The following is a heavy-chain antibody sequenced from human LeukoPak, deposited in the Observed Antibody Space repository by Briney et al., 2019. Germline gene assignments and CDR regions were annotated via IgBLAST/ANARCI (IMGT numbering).Heavy chain of an antibody. CDR1: SGSISPYY. J-gene: IGHJ4*02. CDR2: IYYSGST. V-gene: IGHV4-59*12. CDR3: ARGNYDILTGYHKGGYFDY. D-gene: IGHD3-9*01. Sequence: PSETLSLTCTVSSGSISPYYWSWVRQPPGKGLEWIGNIYYSGSTDSNPSLKSRVTFSVDTSKNQFSLKLSSVTAADTAVYYCARGNYDILTGYHKGGYFDYWGQGTLVTVSS.